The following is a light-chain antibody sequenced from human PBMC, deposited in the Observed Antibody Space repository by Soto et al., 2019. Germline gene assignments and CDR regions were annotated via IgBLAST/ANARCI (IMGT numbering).Light chain of an antibody. V-gene: IGKV3-11*01. Sequence: EIVLTQSPATMSLSPGERATLSCRASQSVGSFLAWYQHKPGQPPRLLIYDASNRATGIPARFSGSGSGTHFPLTISSLEPEDFAVYYCQQRNNWSYSFGQGTRLEIK. CDR3: QQRNNWSYS. J-gene: IGKJ2*03. CDR2: DAS. CDR1: QSVGSF.